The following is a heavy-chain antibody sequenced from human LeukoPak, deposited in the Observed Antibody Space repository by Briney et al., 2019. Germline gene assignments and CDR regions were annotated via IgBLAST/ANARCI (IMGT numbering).Heavy chain of an antibody. CDR1: GGSISSYY. D-gene: IGHD3-22*01. V-gene: IGHV4-4*07. Sequence: PSETLSLTCTVSGGSISSYYWSWIRQPAGKGLEWIGRIYTSGSTNYNPSLKSRVTMSVDTSKNQFSLKLSSVTAADTAVYYCARSQYYYDSSGWLFDYWGQGTLVTVSS. CDR2: IYTSGST. CDR3: ARSQYYYDSSGWLFDY. J-gene: IGHJ4*02.